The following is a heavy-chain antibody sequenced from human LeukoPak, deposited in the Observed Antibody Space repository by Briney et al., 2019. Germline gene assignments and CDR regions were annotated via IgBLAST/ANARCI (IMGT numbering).Heavy chain of an antibody. V-gene: IGHV3-30*02. CDR2: IRYDGSNK. J-gene: IGHJ3*02. CDR1: GFTFSSYG. D-gene: IGHD7-27*01. CDR3: ARAPTGDDAFVI. Sequence: GGSLRLSCAASGFTFSSYGMHWVRQAPGKGLEWVAFIRYDGSNKHYADSVKGRFTISRDNSKNTLYLQMNSLRAEDTAVYYCARAPTGDDAFVIWGQGTMVTVSS.